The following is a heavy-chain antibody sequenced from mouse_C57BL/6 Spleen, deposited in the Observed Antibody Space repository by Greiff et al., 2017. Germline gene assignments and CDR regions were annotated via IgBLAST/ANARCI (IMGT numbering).Heavy chain of an antibody. D-gene: IGHD1-1*02. Sequence: VQLQQSGPELVKPGASVKISCKASGYAFSSSWMNWVKQRPGKGLEWIGRIYPGDGDTNYNGKFKGKATLTADKSSSTAYMQLSSLTSEDSAVYFCARGGWEGDWGQGTTLTVSS. CDR3: ARGGWEGD. CDR1: GYAFSSSW. V-gene: IGHV1-82*01. CDR2: IYPGDGDT. J-gene: IGHJ2*01.